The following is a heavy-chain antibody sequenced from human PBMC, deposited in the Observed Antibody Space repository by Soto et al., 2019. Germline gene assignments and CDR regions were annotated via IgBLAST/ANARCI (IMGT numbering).Heavy chain of an antibody. CDR1: GFTFSSDW. CDR2: INGDGSST. D-gene: IGHD5-18*01. J-gene: IGHJ4*02. Sequence: EVQLVESGGGLVHPGGSLRLSCAVSGFTFSSDWMHWVRQAPGKGLVWVSRINGDGSSTNYEDSVKGRFTISRDNAKNTLCLQMNGLRAEDTAVHYCAGGVGYRYGPIDNWGQGTLVTVSS. CDR3: AGGVGYRYGPIDN. V-gene: IGHV3-74*01.